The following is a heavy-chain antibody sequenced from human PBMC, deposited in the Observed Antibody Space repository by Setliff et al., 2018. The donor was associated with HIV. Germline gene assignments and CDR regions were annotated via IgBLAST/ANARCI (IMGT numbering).Heavy chain of an antibody. Sequence: GGSLRLSCATSGFTFIAYALNWVRQAPGGGLEWVSSISSSGSYIYYAGSLKGRFTISRDNARNSLYLDMNTLRAEDTALYYCARSRSTRDAFDTWGQGTMVTVSS. CDR3: ARSRSTRDAFDT. D-gene: IGHD2-2*01. CDR2: ISSSGSYI. V-gene: IGHV3-21*01. CDR1: GFTFIAYA. J-gene: IGHJ3*02.